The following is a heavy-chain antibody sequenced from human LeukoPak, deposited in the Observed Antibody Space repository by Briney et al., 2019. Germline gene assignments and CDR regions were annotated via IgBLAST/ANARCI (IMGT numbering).Heavy chain of an antibody. J-gene: IGHJ4*02. CDR1: GYTFTSYD. CDR3: ARGARSSSGWWTQKSFVFDY. V-gene: IGHV1-8*03. CDR2: MNPNSGNR. D-gene: IGHD6-19*01. Sequence: ASVKVSCKASGYTFTSYDINWVRQATGQGLEWMGWMNPNSGNRGYAQKFQGRVTITRDTSTDTAHMELSSLRSEDTAVYYCARGARSSSGWWTQKSFVFDYWGQGTLVTVSS.